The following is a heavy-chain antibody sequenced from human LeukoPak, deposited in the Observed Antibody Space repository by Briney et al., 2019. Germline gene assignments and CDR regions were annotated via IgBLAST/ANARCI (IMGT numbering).Heavy chain of an antibody. CDR3: AKTDSSDYSYFFDY. CDR2: IKQDGSEK. Sequence: GGSLRPSCAASGFTFSSYWMSWVRQAPGKGLEWVANIKQDGSEKYYVDSVKGRFTISRDNAKNSLYLQMNSLRAEDTAVYYCAKTDSSDYSYFFDYWGQGTLVTVSS. D-gene: IGHD3-22*01. CDR1: GFTFSSYW. J-gene: IGHJ4*02. V-gene: IGHV3-7*03.